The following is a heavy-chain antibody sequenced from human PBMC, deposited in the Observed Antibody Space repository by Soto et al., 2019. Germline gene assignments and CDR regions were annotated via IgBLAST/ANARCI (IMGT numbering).Heavy chain of an antibody. J-gene: IGHJ6*02. D-gene: IGHD6-13*01. CDR2: ISGSGGST. Sequence: QSGGSLRLSCAASGFTFSSYAMRWVRQAPGRGLEWVSGISGSGGSTHYADSVKGRFTISRDNSKNTLYLQMNSLRAEDTAVYYCAKEYPGGTFGLVSGGMDVWGQGTTVTVS. CDR1: GFTFSSYA. CDR3: AKEYPGGTFGLVSGGMDV. V-gene: IGHV3-23*01.